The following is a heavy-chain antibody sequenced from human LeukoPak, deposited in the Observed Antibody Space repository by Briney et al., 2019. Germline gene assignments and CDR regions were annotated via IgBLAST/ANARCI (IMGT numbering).Heavy chain of an antibody. Sequence: ASVKVCCKASGYTFTGYYMHWVRQAPGQGLEWMGWINPNSGGTNYAQKFQGRVTMTRDTSISTAYMELSRLRSDDTAVYYCARVFPLGSLSGSYVRLSVLPNWFDPWGQGTLVTVSS. CDR2: INPNSGGT. CDR1: GYTFTGYY. D-gene: IGHD3-10*01. J-gene: IGHJ5*02. CDR3: ARVFPLGSLSGSYVRLSVLPNWFDP. V-gene: IGHV1-2*02.